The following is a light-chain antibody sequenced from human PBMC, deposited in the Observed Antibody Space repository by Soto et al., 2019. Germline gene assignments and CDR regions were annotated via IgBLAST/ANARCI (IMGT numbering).Light chain of an antibody. CDR1: QSVLSSSNNKNY. J-gene: IGKJ4*01. Sequence: DIVMTQSPDSLAVSLGERATINCKSSQSVLSSSNNKNYLAWYRQKPGQPPKLLIDWASTRESGVPDRXSGSGYGADFTLTIGSLQAEEVAIHDWRHHYGVPRSFGGGTNVEIK. CDR3: RHHYGVPRS. CDR2: WAS. V-gene: IGKV4-1*01.